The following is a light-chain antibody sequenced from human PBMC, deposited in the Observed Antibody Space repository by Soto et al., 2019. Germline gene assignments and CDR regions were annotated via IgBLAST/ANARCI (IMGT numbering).Light chain of an antibody. CDR3: SSYAGRNSYV. V-gene: IGLV2-8*01. Sequence: QSALTQPPSASGPPGQSVTISCTGTSSDVGGYNSVSWYQQHPGKAPKLMIYEVSKRPSGVPDRFSGSKSGNTASLTVSGLQAEDEADYYCSSYAGRNSYVFGTGTKVTVL. CDR1: SSDVGGYNS. CDR2: EVS. J-gene: IGLJ1*01.